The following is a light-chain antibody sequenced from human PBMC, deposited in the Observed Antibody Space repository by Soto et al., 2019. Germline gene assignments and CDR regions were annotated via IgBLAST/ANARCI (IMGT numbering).Light chain of an antibody. Sequence: DIQMTQSPPSLSASVGDRVTITCRASQDVSNDLGWFQQKPGKAPKRLIFGASNLESGVPSRFSGTGSGTEFILTITNLQPEDFATYYCQQTYSAPPLFGQGTKVEIK. V-gene: IGKV1-17*02. J-gene: IGKJ1*01. CDR1: QDVSND. CDR2: GAS. CDR3: QQTYSAPPL.